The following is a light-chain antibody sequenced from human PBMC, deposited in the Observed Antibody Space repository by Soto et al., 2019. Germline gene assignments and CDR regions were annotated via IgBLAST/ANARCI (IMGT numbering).Light chain of an antibody. CDR2: WAS. CDR3: HRYYSPTEP. V-gene: IGKV4-1*01. Sequence: DIVMTQSPDSLAVSLGERAIIHCKSSQSVLFSSNNKNYLAWYQQRPGQPPKLLIYWASTRHSGVPDRFSGSGSGTDFTLTISSLKAADVAVYYCHRYYSPTEPFGQGNKEEVK. CDR1: QSVLFSSNNKNY. J-gene: IGKJ1*01.